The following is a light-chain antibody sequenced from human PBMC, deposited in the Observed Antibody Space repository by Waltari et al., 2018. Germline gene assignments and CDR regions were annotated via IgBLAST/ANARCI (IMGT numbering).Light chain of an antibody. Sequence: EIVLTQSPDTLSLSPGERATLSCRASQGVSRTYLVWNQQKPGQAPRLLTYGADTRATGIPDRFSGSGSGTDFTLTISRLEPEDFAVYYCQLYDTSHTYTFGQGTKLEIK. CDR3: QLYDTSHTYT. CDR2: GAD. V-gene: IGKV3-20*01. J-gene: IGKJ2*01. CDR1: QGVSRTY.